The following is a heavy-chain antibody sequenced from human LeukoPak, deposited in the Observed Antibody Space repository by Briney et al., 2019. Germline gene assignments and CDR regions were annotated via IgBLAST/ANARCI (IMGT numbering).Heavy chain of an antibody. J-gene: IGHJ5*01. CDR2: INQNGGEK. CDR1: GFTLSDSW. Sequence: GGSLRLYCAAYGFTLSDSWMTWVRQAPGKGLECVANINQNGGEKEYVDSVKGRFTISRDNAKNSLFLQMIRLRAEDTAVYYCARGIGWFEYWGQGPLVTVSS. V-gene: IGHV3-7*05. D-gene: IGHD2-15*01. CDR3: ARGIGWFEY.